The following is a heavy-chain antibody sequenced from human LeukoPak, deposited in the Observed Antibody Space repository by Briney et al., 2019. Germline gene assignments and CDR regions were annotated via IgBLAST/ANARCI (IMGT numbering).Heavy chain of an antibody. D-gene: IGHD4-11*01. CDR2: ISWNSGSI. CDR1: GFTFDDYT. CDR3: AKDGTTAPFDY. Sequence: GRSLRLSCAASGFTFDDYTMHWVRQAPGKGLEWVSGISWNSGSIGYADSVKGRFTISRDNAKNSFYLQMNSLRAEDTAVYYCAKDGTTAPFDYWGQGTLVTVSS. V-gene: IGHV3-9*01. J-gene: IGHJ4*02.